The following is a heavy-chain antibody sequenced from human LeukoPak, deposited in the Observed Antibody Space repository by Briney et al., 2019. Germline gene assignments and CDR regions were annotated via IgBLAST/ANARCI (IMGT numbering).Heavy chain of an antibody. CDR2: ISAYNGNT. Sequence: ASVKVSCKASGYTFTSYGISWVRQAPGQGLEWMGWISAYNGNTNYAQKFQGRVTMTTDTSTSTAYMELRSLRSDDTAVYYCARDRGTFYYDSGGYFFDYWGQGTLVTVSS. D-gene: IGHD3-22*01. J-gene: IGHJ4*02. V-gene: IGHV1-18*01. CDR1: GYTFTSYG. CDR3: ARDRGTFYYDSGGYFFDY.